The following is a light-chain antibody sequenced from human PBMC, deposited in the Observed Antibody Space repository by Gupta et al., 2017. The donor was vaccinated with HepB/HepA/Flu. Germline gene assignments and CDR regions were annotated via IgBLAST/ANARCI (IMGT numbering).Light chain of an antibody. V-gene: IGLV3-19*01. CDR3: NSRDNSGNHVV. J-gene: IGLJ2*01. CDR2: GKN. Sequence: SSELTQDPAVSVALGQPVRITCQGDSLRSYYANWYQQKPGQAPVVVIYGKNNRPSGIPDRFSGSTSGNTASLTITGAQAEDEADYYCNSRDNSGNHVVFGGGSKLTVL. CDR1: SLRSYY.